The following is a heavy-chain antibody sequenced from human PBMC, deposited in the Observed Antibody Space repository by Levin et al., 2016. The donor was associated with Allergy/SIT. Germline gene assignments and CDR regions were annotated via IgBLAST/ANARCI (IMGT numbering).Heavy chain of an antibody. CDR3: ASFYSG. CDR1: GISFGSHW. D-gene: IGHD2-15*01. V-gene: IGHV3-74*01. Sequence: GESLKISCAASGISFGSHWMHWVRQAPGKGLVWISSIKSDGRTTGYADSVKGRFTISRDSAKNTLYLQMSSLRAEDTAMYYCASFYSGWGQGTLVTVSS. J-gene: IGHJ4*02. CDR2: IKSDGRTT.